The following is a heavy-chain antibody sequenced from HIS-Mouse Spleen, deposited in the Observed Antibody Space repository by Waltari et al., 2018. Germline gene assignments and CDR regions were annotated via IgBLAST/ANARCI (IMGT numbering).Heavy chain of an antibody. D-gene: IGHD6-19*01. J-gene: IGHJ4*02. CDR2: ISDDGSNK. Sequence: QVQLVESGGGVVQPGRSLRISCAASGFTFSRFGMYWVRQAPGKGLEWWAVISDDGSNKYYADSVKGRFSISRDNSKNTLYLQMNSLRAEDTAVYYCAKASSGWLDYWGQGTLVTVSS. CDR3: AKASSGWLDY. V-gene: IGHV3-30*18. CDR1: GFTFSRFG.